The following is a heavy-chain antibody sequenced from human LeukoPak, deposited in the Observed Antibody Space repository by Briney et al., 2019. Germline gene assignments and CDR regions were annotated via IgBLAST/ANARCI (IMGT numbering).Heavy chain of an antibody. D-gene: IGHD6-13*01. J-gene: IGHJ3*02. CDR1: GFTFSSYG. CDR3: AKRRGKAAAGSVGAFDI. V-gene: IGHV3-30*02. Sequence: GGSLRLSCASSGFTFSSYGMHWLRQAPGKGLEGVAFIRYDGSNKYYADSVKGRFTISRDNSKNTLYLQMNSLRAEDTAVYYCAKRRGKAAAGSVGAFDIWGQGTMVTVSS. CDR2: IRYDGSNK.